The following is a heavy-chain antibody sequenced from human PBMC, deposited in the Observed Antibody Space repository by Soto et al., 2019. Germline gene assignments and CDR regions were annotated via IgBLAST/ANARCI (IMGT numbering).Heavy chain of an antibody. Sequence: PGGSLRLSCAASGFTFDDYAMHWVRQVPGKGLEWVSGINWNSGSIGYADSVKGRFAISRDNAKNSLHLQMNALRVEDTAVYYCTRGPRSTSTGTGAFWGQGTLVTVSS. J-gene: IGHJ4*02. V-gene: IGHV3-9*01. CDR2: INWNSGSI. CDR3: TRGPRSTSTGTGAF. D-gene: IGHD1-1*01. CDR1: GFTFDDYA.